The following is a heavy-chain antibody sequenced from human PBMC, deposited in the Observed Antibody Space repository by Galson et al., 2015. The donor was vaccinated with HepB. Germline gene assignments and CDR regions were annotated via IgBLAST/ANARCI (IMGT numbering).Heavy chain of an antibody. D-gene: IGHD3-16*01. CDR1: GFTFSNYE. CDR2: ISSGATTI. V-gene: IGHV3-48*03. Sequence: SLRLSCAVSGFTFSNYEMNWVRQAPGKGLEWVSYISSGATTIYYADSVKGRFTVSRDNAKNSLYVQMSSLRVEDTAVYYCVREVGGSRRDAFDIWGQGTLVTVSS. J-gene: IGHJ3*02. CDR3: VREVGGSRRDAFDI.